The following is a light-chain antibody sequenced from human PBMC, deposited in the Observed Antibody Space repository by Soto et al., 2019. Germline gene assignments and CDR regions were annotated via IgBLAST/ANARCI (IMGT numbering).Light chain of an antibody. V-gene: IGLV2-14*03. Sequence: HSVRNQPAPVSGSPGQSITISRTGASRGVGGYNYVSWYQHHPGKVPQLLIYDVINRPSGVSDRFSGSKSGNTASLTISGLQAEDEADYYCYSYTTSNTYVFGTGTKVTVL. CDR1: SRGVGGYNY. CDR2: DVI. CDR3: YSYTTSNTYV. J-gene: IGLJ1*01.